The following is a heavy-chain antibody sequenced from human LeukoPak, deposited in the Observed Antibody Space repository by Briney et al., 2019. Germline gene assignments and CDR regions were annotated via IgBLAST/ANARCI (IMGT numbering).Heavy chain of an antibody. Sequence: GGSLRLSCAASGLTFSNYVMHWVRQAPGKGLEWISCISGGSGSIYYPDSVKGRFTISRDNAKNSLYLQMNSLRDEDTAVYYCARGSSRAFDYWGQGTLVTVSS. D-gene: IGHD2-2*01. CDR1: GLTFSNYV. V-gene: IGHV3-48*02. J-gene: IGHJ4*02. CDR2: ISGGSGSI. CDR3: ARGSSRAFDY.